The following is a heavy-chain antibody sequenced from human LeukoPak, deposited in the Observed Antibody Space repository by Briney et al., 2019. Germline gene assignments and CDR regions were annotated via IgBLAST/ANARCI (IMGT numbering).Heavy chain of an antibody. J-gene: IGHJ5*02. V-gene: IGHV4-38-2*02. CDR2: IPDSGNT. Sequence: MSSETLSLTCTVSGDSFNNGLYWGWIRQPPGKGLEWIGSIPDSGNTYYNPSLKSRVTISVDTSKNQFSLKLSSVTAADTAVYYCARRPLYYVWGSYRLNWFDPWGQGTLVTVSS. CDR3: ARRPLYYVWGSYRLNWFDP. D-gene: IGHD3-16*02. CDR1: GDSFNNGLY.